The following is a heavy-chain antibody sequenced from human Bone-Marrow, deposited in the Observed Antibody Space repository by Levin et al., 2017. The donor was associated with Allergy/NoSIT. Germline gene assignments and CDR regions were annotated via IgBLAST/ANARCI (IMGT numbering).Heavy chain of an antibody. CDR3: ARRFGTSGWSGVDF. Sequence: ASVKVSCAGSGFTFSTYVMMWVRQAPGKGLEWVSSITDSGGTTYYADSVKGRFTISRDNSKNILYLQMKSLRAEDTAVYYCARRFGTSGWSGVDFWGQGTLVTVSS. CDR1: GFTFSTYV. J-gene: IGHJ4*02. V-gene: IGHV3-23*01. D-gene: IGHD6-19*01. CDR2: ITDSGGTT.